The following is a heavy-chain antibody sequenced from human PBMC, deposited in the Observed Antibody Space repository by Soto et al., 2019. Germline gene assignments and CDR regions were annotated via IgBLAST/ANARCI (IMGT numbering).Heavy chain of an antibody. J-gene: IGHJ4*01. V-gene: IGHV4-59*08. Sequence: PSETLSLTCSVSGGSISSHYWSWIRQPPGKGLEWIAYIYYSGSTNYNPSLKSRVTISVDTPNNQFSLKLSSVTAADTAVYYCARRMALTPRYYFDYWSQGTLVTVSS. D-gene: IGHD2-8*01. CDR3: ARRMALTPRYYFDY. CDR2: IYYSGST. CDR1: GGSISSHY.